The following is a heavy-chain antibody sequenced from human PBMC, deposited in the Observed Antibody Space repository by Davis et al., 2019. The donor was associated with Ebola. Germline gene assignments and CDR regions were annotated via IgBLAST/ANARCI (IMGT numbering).Heavy chain of an antibody. V-gene: IGHV3-23*01. D-gene: IGHD2/OR15-2a*01. CDR2: ISGSGGTT. CDR1: VITFSSYA. CDR3: VKDSSNIWFDI. Sequence: GESLKISCADSVITFSSYAMTWVRQAPGKGLEWVSAISGSGGTTYYAGSVKGRFTVSRDNSKNTLHLQMNSLRVEDTAIYYCVKDSSNIWFDIWGQGTLVTVSS. J-gene: IGHJ3*02.